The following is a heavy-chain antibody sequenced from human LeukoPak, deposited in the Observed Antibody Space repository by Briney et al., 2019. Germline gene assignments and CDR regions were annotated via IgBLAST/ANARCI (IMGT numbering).Heavy chain of an antibody. V-gene: IGHV1-18*01. J-gene: IGHJ5*02. D-gene: IGHD3-10*01. CDR3: ARRLWFGELSNNWFDP. Sequence: RASVKVSCKASGYTFTSYGISWVRQAPGQGLEWMGWISAYNGNTNYAQKLQGRVTMTTDTSTSTAYMELSRLRSDDTAVYYCARRLWFGELSNNWFDPWGQGTLVTVSS. CDR1: GYTFTSYG. CDR2: ISAYNGNT.